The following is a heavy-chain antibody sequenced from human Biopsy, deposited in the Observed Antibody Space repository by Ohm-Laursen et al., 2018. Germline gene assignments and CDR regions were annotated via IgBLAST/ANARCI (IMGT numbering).Heavy chain of an antibody. CDR3: ARATNSTGWPYYYFYGMDV. Sequence: SETLSLTCSVSGGSISSFYWTWIRQPPGKGPEWIGDISDSGSTNYKPSLKSRVIISVDTSKNQFSLNPSSVTAADTAVHYCARATNSTGWPYYYFYGMDVWGQGTTVTVSS. D-gene: IGHD2/OR15-2a*01. CDR1: GGSISSFY. CDR2: ISDSGST. V-gene: IGHV4-59*01. J-gene: IGHJ6*02.